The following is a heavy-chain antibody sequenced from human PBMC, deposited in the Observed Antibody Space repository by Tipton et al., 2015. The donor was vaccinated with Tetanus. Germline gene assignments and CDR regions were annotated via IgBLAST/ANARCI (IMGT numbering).Heavy chain of an antibody. V-gene: IGHV1-69*01. Sequence: QLVQSGAEVKKPGSSVKVSCKASGGTFSSYAISWVRQAPGQGLEWMAGIIPIFGTANYAQKLQGRVTITADESTSTAYMELSSLRSEDTAVYYCARGADYYDSSGYKVGAFDIWGQGTMVTVSS. CDR1: GGTFSSYA. CDR2: IIPIFGTA. J-gene: IGHJ3*02. D-gene: IGHD3-22*01. CDR3: ARGADYYDSSGYKVGAFDI.